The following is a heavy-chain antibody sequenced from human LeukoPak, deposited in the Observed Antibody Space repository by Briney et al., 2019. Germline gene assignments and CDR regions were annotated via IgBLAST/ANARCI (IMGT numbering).Heavy chain of an antibody. J-gene: IGHJ4*02. CDR3: ARNFDYSNEYYFDY. CDR1: GFTFDDYG. D-gene: IGHD4-11*01. CDR2: INWNGGST. V-gene: IGHV3-20*04. Sequence: PGGSLRLSCAASGFTFDDYGMSWVRQAPGKGLEWVSGINWNGGSTGYADSVKGRFTISRDNAKNSLYLQMNSLRAEDAAVYYCARNFDYSNEYYFDYWGQGTLVTVSS.